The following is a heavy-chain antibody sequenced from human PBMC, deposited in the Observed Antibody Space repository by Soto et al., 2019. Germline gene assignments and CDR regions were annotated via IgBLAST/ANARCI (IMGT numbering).Heavy chain of an antibody. V-gene: IGHV4-4*02. J-gene: IGHJ5*02. CDR1: SGSFSSSNW. Sequence: QVQLQESGPGLVKPSGTLSLTCAVSSGSFSSSNWWGGVRQPPGRGLGWVGEIYHSGSTNYTPSLKSRVTISVDKSKNQFSLKLSSVTAADTAVYYCARRVLTTVTNWFDPWGQGTLATVSS. CDR2: IYHSGST. D-gene: IGHD4-17*01. CDR3: ARRVLTTVTNWFDP.